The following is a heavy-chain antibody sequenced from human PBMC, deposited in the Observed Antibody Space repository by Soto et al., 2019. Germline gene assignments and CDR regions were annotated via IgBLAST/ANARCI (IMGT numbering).Heavy chain of an antibody. Sequence: SLRLSCSASGFTFSSYAMHWVRQAPGKGLEYVSAISSNGGSTYYADSVKGRFTISRDNSKNTLYLQMSSLRAEDTAVYYCVKDRVVITGWFDPWGQGTLVTVSS. D-gene: IGHD3-22*01. CDR3: VKDRVVITGWFDP. J-gene: IGHJ5*02. CDR1: GFTFSSYA. V-gene: IGHV3-64D*06. CDR2: ISSNGGST.